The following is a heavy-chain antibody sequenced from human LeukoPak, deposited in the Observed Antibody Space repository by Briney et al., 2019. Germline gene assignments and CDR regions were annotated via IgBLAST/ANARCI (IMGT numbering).Heavy chain of an antibody. Sequence: GGFLRLSCAASGFTVSSNYMSWVRQAPGKGLEWVSVIYSGGSTYYADSVKGRFTISRDNSKNTLYLQMNSLRAEDTAVYYCAREEGGDDSSGYYFGYWGQGTLVTVSS. D-gene: IGHD3-22*01. CDR2: IYSGGST. CDR3: AREEGGDDSSGYYFGY. J-gene: IGHJ4*02. CDR1: GFTVSSNY. V-gene: IGHV3-66*01.